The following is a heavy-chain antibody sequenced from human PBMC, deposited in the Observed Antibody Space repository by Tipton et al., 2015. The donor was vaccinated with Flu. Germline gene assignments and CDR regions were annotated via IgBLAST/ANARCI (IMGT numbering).Heavy chain of an antibody. Sequence: SLRLSCAVNGVPVGNDYMSWVRQAPGKGLEWVSLIYSVGRTQYLDSVKGRFTISRDSSKNMLYLQMDSLRAEDTGMYYCARGSGALMAWGQGTLVTVSS. CDR1: GVPVGNDY. J-gene: IGHJ5*02. D-gene: IGHD2-15*01. CDR2: IYSVGRT. V-gene: IGHV3-53*01. CDR3: ARGSGALMA.